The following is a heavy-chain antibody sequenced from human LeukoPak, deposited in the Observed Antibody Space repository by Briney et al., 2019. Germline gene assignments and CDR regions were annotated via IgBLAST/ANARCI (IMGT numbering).Heavy chain of an antibody. D-gene: IGHD6-6*01. Sequence: SETLSLTCTVSGGSISSYYWSWIRQPPGKGLEWIGYIYTSGSANYNPSLKSRVTISIDTFKNDFSLRLTSVAAADTAVYYCARAGSSIAARPPDYWGQGTLVIVSS. J-gene: IGHJ4*02. CDR1: GGSISSYY. V-gene: IGHV4-4*09. CDR3: ARAGSSIAARPPDY. CDR2: IYTSGSA.